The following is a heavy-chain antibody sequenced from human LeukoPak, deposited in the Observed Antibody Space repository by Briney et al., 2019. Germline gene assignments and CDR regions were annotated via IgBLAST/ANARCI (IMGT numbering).Heavy chain of an antibody. Sequence: PGGSLRLSCAASGFTFSSYSMNWVRQAPGKGLKWVSSISSSSSYIYYADSVKGRFTISRDNAKNSLYLQMNSLRAEDTAVYYCAREASLNYYDSSGEAYYFDYWGQGTLVTVSS. J-gene: IGHJ4*02. V-gene: IGHV3-21*01. CDR2: ISSSSSYI. CDR3: AREASLNYYDSSGEAYYFDY. CDR1: GFTFSSYS. D-gene: IGHD3-22*01.